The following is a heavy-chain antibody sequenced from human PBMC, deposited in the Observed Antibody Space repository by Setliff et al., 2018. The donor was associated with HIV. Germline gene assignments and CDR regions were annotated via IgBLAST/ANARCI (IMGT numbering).Heavy chain of an antibody. Sequence: SETLSLTCTVSGGSISSYYWSWIRQPPGKGLEWIGEINHSGSTNYNPSLKSRVTMSVDKSKNQFSLRLSSATAADTAVYYCARARRAGSGPKYFQHWGQGTLVTVSS. D-gene: IGHD2-15*01. CDR2: INHSGST. CDR1: GGSISSYY. CDR3: ARARRAGSGPKYFQH. J-gene: IGHJ1*01. V-gene: IGHV4-59*12.